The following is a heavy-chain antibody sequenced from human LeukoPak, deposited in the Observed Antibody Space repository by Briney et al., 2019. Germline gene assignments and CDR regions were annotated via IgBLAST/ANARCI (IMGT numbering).Heavy chain of an antibody. D-gene: IGHD3-10*01. V-gene: IGHV3-23*01. CDR1: GFTFSSYA. J-gene: IGHJ4*02. CDR2: ISGSGGST. CDR3: AKEIARVPYGSGSSFDY. Sequence: GGSLRLSCAASGFTFSSYAMSWVRQAPGKGLEWVSAISGSGGSTYYADSVKGRFTISRDNSKNTLYLQMNSLRAEDTAVYYCAKEIARVPYGSGSSFDYWGQGTLVTVSS.